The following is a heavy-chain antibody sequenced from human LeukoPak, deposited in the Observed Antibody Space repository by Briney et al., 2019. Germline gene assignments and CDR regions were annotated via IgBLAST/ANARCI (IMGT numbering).Heavy chain of an antibody. CDR1: GYIFTSYW. Sequence: GESLKISCKGSGYIFTSYWIGWVRQMPGKGLEWMGRIDPSDSYTKYSPSFQGHVTISADKSISTAYLQWSSLKASDTAMYYCARQWLAEAFDIWGQGTMVTVSS. CDR3: ARQWLAEAFDI. V-gene: IGHV5-10-1*01. CDR2: IDPSDSYT. J-gene: IGHJ3*02. D-gene: IGHD6-19*01.